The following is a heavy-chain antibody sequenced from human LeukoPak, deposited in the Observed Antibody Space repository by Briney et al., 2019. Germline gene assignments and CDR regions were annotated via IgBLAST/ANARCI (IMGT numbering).Heavy chain of an antibody. V-gene: IGHV3-23*01. D-gene: IGHD1-26*01. CDR1: GFTFSSYA. J-gene: IGHJ4*02. CDR3: AKDGPRIVGAAWYFDY. Sequence: GGSLRFSCAASGFTFSSYAMSWVRQAPGKGLEWVSAISVSGVSTFYADSVKGRFTISRDNSKNTLYLQMNSLRTEDTALYYCAKDGPRIVGAAWYFDYWGQGTLVTVSS. CDR2: ISVSGVST.